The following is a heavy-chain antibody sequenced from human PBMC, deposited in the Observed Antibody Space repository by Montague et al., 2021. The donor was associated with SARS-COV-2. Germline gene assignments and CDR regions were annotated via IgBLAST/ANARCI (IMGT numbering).Heavy chain of an antibody. V-gene: IGHV4-59*13. CDR2: IYYSGST. Sequence: SETLSLTCTVSGGSISTYYWNWIRQPPGKGLEWIAYIYYSGSTXXXPSXXXRATISLDTSKNQFSLKLNSVTAADTAVYFCARTWSDYGDYDAFDLWGQGKMVTVSS. CDR3: ARTWSDYGDYDAFDL. CDR1: GGSISTYY. J-gene: IGHJ3*01. D-gene: IGHD4-17*01.